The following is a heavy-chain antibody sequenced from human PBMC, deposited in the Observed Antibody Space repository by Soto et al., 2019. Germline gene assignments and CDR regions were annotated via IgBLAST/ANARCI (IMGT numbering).Heavy chain of an antibody. Sequence: PSETPSPTCSFSGYSISSGYSSWGWVRPPPGKGPEWIGYIYYSGSTFYNPSLKSRVTISVDTSKNQFSLKLSSVTAADTAVYYCARDHCGVSRCSYYYGMDVWGQGTTVTVSS. J-gene: IGHJ6*02. CDR3: ARDHCGVSRCSYYYGMDV. D-gene: IGHD2-15*01. CDR2: IYYSGST. V-gene: IGHV4-30-4*01. CDR1: GYSISSGYSS.